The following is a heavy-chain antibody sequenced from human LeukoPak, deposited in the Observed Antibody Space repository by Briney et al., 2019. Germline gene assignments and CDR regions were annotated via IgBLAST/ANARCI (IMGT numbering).Heavy chain of an antibody. Sequence: PGGSLRLSCAASGFIFSTYWMSWVRQAPGKGLECVANIKQDGSETPYVDSVKGRFTISRDNGRNSMYLQMNSLRAEDTAVYYCARDRYYFGSGSYPWYFDLWGRGTLVTVSS. D-gene: IGHD3-10*01. CDR2: IKQDGSET. J-gene: IGHJ2*01. CDR3: ARDRYYFGSGSYPWYFDL. V-gene: IGHV3-7*01. CDR1: GFIFSTYW.